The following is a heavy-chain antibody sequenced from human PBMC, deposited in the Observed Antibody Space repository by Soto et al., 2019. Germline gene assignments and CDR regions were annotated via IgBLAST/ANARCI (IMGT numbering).Heavy chain of an antibody. CDR1: GFSLSTSGVG. D-gene: IGHD2-15*01. Sequence: QITLKESGPTLVKPTQTLTLTCTFSGFSLSTSGVGVGWIRQPPGKALEWLALIYWDDDKRYSPSLKSRLTITKDTSKNHVVLTMTNMEPVDTATYYCAHRQDRYCSGGSCPLFDYWGQGTLVTVSS. CDR2: IYWDDDK. CDR3: AHRQDRYCSGGSCPLFDY. J-gene: IGHJ4*02. V-gene: IGHV2-5*02.